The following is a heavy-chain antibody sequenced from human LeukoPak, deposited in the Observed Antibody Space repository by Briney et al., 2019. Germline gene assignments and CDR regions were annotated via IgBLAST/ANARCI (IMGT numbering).Heavy chain of an antibody. J-gene: IGHJ5*02. V-gene: IGHV4-31*03. Sequence: KPSETLSLTCTVSGGSIGSGDYYWSWIRQHPGKGLEWIGYIYYSGSTYYNPSLKSRVTISGDTSKNQFSLKLSSVTAADTAVYYCARGSDIVATIWFDPWGQGILVTVSS. CDR2: IYYSGST. CDR1: GGSIGSGDYY. CDR3: ARGSDIVATIWFDP. D-gene: IGHD5-12*01.